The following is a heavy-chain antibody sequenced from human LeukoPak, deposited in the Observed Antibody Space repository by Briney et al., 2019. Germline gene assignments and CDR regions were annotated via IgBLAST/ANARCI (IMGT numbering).Heavy chain of an antibody. CDR2: IHTSGST. J-gene: IGHJ4*02. D-gene: IGHD3-3*01. V-gene: IGHV4-4*07. Sequence: PSETLSLTCTVSGGSISSYYWSWIRQPAGKGLEWIGRIHTSGSTKYNPSPKSRVTMSVDTSKKQFSLKLSSVTAADTAVYYCARDNQYDFWSGYSLDYWGQGTLVTVSS. CDR3: ARDNQYDFWSGYSLDY. CDR1: GGSISSYY.